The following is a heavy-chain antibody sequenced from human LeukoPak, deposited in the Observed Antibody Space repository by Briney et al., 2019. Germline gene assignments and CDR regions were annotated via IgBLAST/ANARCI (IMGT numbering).Heavy chain of an antibody. J-gene: IGHJ4*02. CDR3: TTEGAGFDY. Sequence: GGSLRLSCAASGFTFSNAWMSWVRQAPGKGLELVCRVKSKTDGGTTDYAAPVISRFTITREDSKHTLYLPMNSLKAEYTAMYYCTTEGAGFDYWGQGTLVTVSS. CDR1: GFTFSNAW. CDR2: VKSKTDGGTT. V-gene: IGHV3-15*01.